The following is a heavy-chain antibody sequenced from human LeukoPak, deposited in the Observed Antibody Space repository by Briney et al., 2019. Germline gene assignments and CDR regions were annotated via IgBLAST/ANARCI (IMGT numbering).Heavy chain of an antibody. J-gene: IGHJ4*02. V-gene: IGHV3-15*01. CDR2: IKSKTDGGTT. D-gene: IGHD5-18*01. Sequence: WIRQPPGKGLEWVGRIKSKTDGGTTDYAAPVKGRFTISRDDSKNTLYLQMNSLKTEDTAVYYCTKGGYSYGHWGQGTKVTVSS. CDR3: TKGGYSYGH.